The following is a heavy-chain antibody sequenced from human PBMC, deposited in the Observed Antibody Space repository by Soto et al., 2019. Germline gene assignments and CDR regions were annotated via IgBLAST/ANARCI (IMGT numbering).Heavy chain of an antibody. CDR2: IYYSGST. CDR1: GGSISSGGYY. CDR3: ARVQAGRNYDFWSGYYTGPVAIDY. D-gene: IGHD3-3*01. J-gene: IGHJ4*02. V-gene: IGHV4-31*03. Sequence: TLSLTCTVSGGSISSGGYYWSWIRHHPGKGLEWIGYIYYSGSTYYNPSLKSRVTISVDTSKNQFSLKLSSVTAADTAVYYCARVQAGRNYDFWSGYYTGPVAIDYWGQGTLVTVSS.